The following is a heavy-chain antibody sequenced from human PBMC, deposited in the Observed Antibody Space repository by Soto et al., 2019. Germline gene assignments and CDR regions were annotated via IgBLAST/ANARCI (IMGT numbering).Heavy chain of an antibody. CDR1: GGTLSSYS. CDR2: IIPIFGTA. D-gene: IGHD6-6*01. Sequence: ASVKVSCKASGGTLSSYSISWVRQANGQGLEWMGGIIPIFGTANYAQKFQGRVTITADESTSTAYMELSSLRSEDTAVYYCAIEYSSSPPYYPIGYWGQGTLVTVSS. V-gene: IGHV1-69*13. CDR3: AIEYSSSPPYYPIGY. J-gene: IGHJ4*02.